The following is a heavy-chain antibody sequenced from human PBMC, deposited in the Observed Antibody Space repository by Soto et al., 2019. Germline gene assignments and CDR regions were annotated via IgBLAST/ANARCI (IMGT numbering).Heavy chain of an antibody. CDR1: GYSFTSYW. Sequence: PGESLKISCKGSGYSFTSYWIGWVRQMPGKGLEWMGIIYPGDSDTRYSPSFQGQVTISADKSISTAYLQWSSLKASDTAMYYCARGTWSGYYYYYYYMDVWGKGTTVTVSS. J-gene: IGHJ6*03. V-gene: IGHV5-51*01. CDR3: ARGTWSGYYYYYYYMDV. D-gene: IGHD3-3*01. CDR2: IYPGDSDT.